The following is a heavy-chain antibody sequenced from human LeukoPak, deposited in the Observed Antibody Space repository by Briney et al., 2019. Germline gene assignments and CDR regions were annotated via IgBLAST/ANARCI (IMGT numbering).Heavy chain of an antibody. CDR2: IYHSGST. CDR1: GSSISSGYY. CDR3: ARNNTRTVSRSSSRRRANVFDI. V-gene: IGHV4-38-2*01. D-gene: IGHD6-13*01. J-gene: IGHJ3*02. Sequence: SEPLSLTCAVSGSSISSGYYWGWIRQPQGQGLEWIGCIYHSGSTYYNPSLRSRVTISVNTSNTQFPLKLSSVTAADTAVYYSARNNTRTVSRSSSRRRANVFDIWGQGTMVTVSS.